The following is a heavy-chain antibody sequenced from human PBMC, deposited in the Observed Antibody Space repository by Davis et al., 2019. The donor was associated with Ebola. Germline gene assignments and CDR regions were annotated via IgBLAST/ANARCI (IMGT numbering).Heavy chain of an antibody. CDR1: GHRFTSYY. J-gene: IGHJ3*02. V-gene: IGHV1-46*01. CDR2: INPITGGT. D-gene: IGHD3-22*01. CDR3: AREGGRYYDSSGYVFDI. Sequence: ASVKVSRKASGHRFTSYYMHWVRQAPGQGLEWMGIINPITGGTSYAQNFQVRVNMTRDTSTSTVYMELSSLRSEDTAVYYCAREGGRYYDSSGYVFDIWGQGTMVKVSS.